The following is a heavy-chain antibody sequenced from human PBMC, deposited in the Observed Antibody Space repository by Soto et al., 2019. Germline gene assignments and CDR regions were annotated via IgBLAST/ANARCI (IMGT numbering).Heavy chain of an antibody. J-gene: IGHJ4*02. Sequence: EVQLLESGGGLVQPGGSLRLSCAASGFTFSSYAMSWVRQAPGKGLEWVSAISGSGGSTYYADSVKGRFTISRDNSKNTLYLQMNSQRAEDTAVYYCAKDPPLGYSSSWKEYYFDYWGQGTLVTVSS. D-gene: IGHD6-13*01. V-gene: IGHV3-23*01. CDR2: ISGSGGST. CDR1: GFTFSSYA. CDR3: AKDPPLGYSSSWKEYYFDY.